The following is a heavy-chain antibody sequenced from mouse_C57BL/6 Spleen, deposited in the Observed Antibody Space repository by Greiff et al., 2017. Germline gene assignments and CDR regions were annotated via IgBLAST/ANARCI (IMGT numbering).Heavy chain of an antibody. J-gene: IGHJ2*01. CDR1: GYTFTSYW. D-gene: IGHD1-1*01. CDR2: IDPSDSYT. V-gene: IGHV1-50*01. Sequence: QVQLQQPGAELVKPGASVKLSCKASGYTFTSYWMQWVKQRPGQGLEWIGEIDPSDSYTNYNQKFKGKATLTVDTSSSTAYMQLSSLTSEDSAVYYSATYDGGSSYVGYWGQGTTLTVSS. CDR3: ATYDGGSSYVGY.